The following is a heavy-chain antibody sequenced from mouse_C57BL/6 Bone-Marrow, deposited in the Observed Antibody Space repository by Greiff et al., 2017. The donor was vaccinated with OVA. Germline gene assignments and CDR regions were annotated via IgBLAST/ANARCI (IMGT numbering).Heavy chain of an antibody. CDR1: GFNIKDYY. CDR3: TAGSSPYWYFDV. J-gene: IGHJ1*03. V-gene: IGHV14-1*01. Sequence: DVKLVESGAELVRPGASVKLSCTASGFNIKDYYMHWVKQRPEQGLEWIGRIDPEDGDTEYAPKFKGKATMTADTSSNTAYLQLSSLTSEDTAVYYCTAGSSPYWYFDVWGTGTTVTVSS. D-gene: IGHD1-1*01. CDR2: IDPEDGDT.